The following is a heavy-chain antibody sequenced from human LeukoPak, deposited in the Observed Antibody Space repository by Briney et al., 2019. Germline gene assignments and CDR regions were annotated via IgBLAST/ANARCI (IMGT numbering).Heavy chain of an antibody. CDR2: IYYSGST. CDR3: ASIAVAGTGFDY. CDR1: GGSFSGYY. Sequence: SETLSLTCAVYGGSFSGYYWSWIRQPPGKGLEWIGYIYYSGSTNYNPSLKSRVTISVDTSKNQFSLKLSSVTAADTAVYYCASIAVAGTGFDYWGQGTLVTVSS. J-gene: IGHJ4*02. V-gene: IGHV4-59*01. D-gene: IGHD6-19*01.